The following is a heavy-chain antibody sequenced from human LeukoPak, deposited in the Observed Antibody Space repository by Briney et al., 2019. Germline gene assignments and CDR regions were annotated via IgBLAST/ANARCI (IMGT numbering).Heavy chain of an antibody. CDR1: GFTFSDYS. J-gene: IGHJ4*02. CDR3: ARARASGRSGFDY. D-gene: IGHD2-15*01. V-gene: IGHV3-48*02. CDR2: ISDTGHAI. Sequence: PGGSLRLSCAASGFTFSDYSMDWVRQTPGGGLEWVSYISDTGHAIYYADSVKGRFIISRDNAKNSLYLQMNSLRDEDTAVYYCARARASGRSGFDYWGQGTLVTVSS.